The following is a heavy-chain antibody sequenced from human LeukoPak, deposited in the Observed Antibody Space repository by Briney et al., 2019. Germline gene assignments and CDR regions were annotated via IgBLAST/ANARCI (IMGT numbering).Heavy chain of an antibody. V-gene: IGHV4-39*07. Sequence: PSETLSLTCTVSGGSISSSSYYWGWIRQPPGKGLEWIGSIYYSGSTYYNPSLKSRVTMSVDTSKNQFSLKLSSVTAADTAVYYCARDVGWGYYGSGSIGYFDYWGQGTLVTVSS. CDR2: IYYSGST. J-gene: IGHJ4*02. CDR3: ARDVGWGYYGSGSIGYFDY. CDR1: GGSISSSSYY. D-gene: IGHD3-10*01.